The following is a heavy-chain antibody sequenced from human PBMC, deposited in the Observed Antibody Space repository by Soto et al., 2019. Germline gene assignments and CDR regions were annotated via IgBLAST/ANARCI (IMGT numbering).Heavy chain of an antibody. J-gene: IGHJ4*02. CDR3: AHRGGATVGLYYFAY. D-gene: IGHD3-16*01. V-gene: IGHV2-5*01. CDR1: GFSLSTTGVG. CDR2: IYWHDDK. Sequence: PTLVNPTQTLTLTCTFSGFSLSTTGVGVSWIRQPPGKALEWLALIYWHDDKRYSPSLKSRLSITKDTSKNQVVLTMTDMDPVDTATYYCAHRGGATVGLYYFAYRGQRALVTVSS.